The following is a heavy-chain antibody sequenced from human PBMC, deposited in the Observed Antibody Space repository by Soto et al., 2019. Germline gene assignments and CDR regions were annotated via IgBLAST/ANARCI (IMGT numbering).Heavy chain of an antibody. CDR3: ARYGYDYVWGSYRYTGWFDP. Sequence: QVQLVQSGAEVKKPGSSVKVSCKASGGTFSSYAISWVRQAPGQGLEWMGGIIPIFGTANYAQKFQGRVTITADKSTSTAYRELSSLRSENTAVYYCARYGYDYVWGSYRYTGWFDPWGQGTLVTVSS. D-gene: IGHD3-16*02. CDR2: IIPIFGTA. J-gene: IGHJ5*02. CDR1: GGTFSSYA. V-gene: IGHV1-69*06.